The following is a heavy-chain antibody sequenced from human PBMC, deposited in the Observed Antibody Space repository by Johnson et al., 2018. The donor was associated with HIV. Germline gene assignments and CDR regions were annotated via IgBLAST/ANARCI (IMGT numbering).Heavy chain of an antibody. CDR1: GFTFDGYA. D-gene: IGHD3-16*01. J-gene: IGHJ3*02. CDR2: IRWNGKST. V-gene: IGHV3-9*01. CDR3: AKERCVSVGHSDAFDI. Sequence: VQLVESGGGVVQPGRSLRLSCAASGFTFDGYAMHWVRQAPGKGLEWVSGIRWNGKSTGYAASVTGRFTISRDNAKNSLYLQMNSLRAEDTAVYYCAKERCVSVGHSDAFDIWGQGTMVTVSS.